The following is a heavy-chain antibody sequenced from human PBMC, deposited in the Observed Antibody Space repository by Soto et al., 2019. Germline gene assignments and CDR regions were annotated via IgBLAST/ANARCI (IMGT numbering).Heavy chain of an antibody. Sequence: PGGSLRLSCAASGFTFSSYGMHWVRQAPGKGLEWVAVIWYDGSNKYYADSVKGRFTISRDNSKNTLYLQMNSLRAEDTAVYYCARDPPRYRTRDYYYYYMDVWGKGTTVTVSS. V-gene: IGHV3-33*01. CDR1: GFTFSSYG. J-gene: IGHJ6*03. CDR2: IWYDGSNK. CDR3: ARDPPRYRTRDYYYYYMDV. D-gene: IGHD1-7*01.